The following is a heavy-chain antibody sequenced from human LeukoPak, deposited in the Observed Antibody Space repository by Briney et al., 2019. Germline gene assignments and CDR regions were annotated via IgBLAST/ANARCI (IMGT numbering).Heavy chain of an antibody. J-gene: IGHJ4*02. D-gene: IGHD3-16*02. CDR1: GFSFSTYA. Sequence: PGGSLRLSCAASGFSFSTYAMSWVRQAPGKGLEWVSGVSGNGGSTSYADSVKGRFTIFRDNSKNTVYLQMNSLRVEDTAVYYCAKSLYGGCDYWGQETVVTVSS. CDR2: VSGNGGST. V-gene: IGHV3-23*01. CDR3: AKSLYGGCDY.